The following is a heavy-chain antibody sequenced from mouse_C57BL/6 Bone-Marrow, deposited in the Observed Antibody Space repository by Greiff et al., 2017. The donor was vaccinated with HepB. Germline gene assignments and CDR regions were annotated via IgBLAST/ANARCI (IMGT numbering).Heavy chain of an antibody. CDR3: ARDRGYDGYLFDY. V-gene: IGHV5-16*01. CDR2: INYDGSST. Sequence: EVMLVESEGGLVQPGSSMKLSCTASGFTFSDYYMAWVRQVPEKGLEWVANINYDGSSTYYLDSLKSRFIISRDNAKNILYLQMSSLKSEDTATYYCARDRGYDGYLFDYWGQGTTLTVSS. J-gene: IGHJ2*01. CDR1: GFTFSDYY. D-gene: IGHD2-3*01.